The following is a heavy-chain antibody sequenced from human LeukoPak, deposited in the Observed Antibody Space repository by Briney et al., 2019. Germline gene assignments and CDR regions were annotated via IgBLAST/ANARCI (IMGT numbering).Heavy chain of an antibody. CDR1: GGSISSSSDY. D-gene: IGHD3-10*01. J-gene: IGHJ4*02. Sequence: SETLSLTCTVSGGSISSSSDYWGWIRQPPGKGLEWIGSSYYSGSTDYNPSLKSRVTISVDTSKNPFSLQLSSVTAADPAVYYCARHKRVRGVIPYYFDYWGRGTLVTVSS. CDR2: SYYSGST. V-gene: IGHV4-39*01. CDR3: ARHKRVRGVIPYYFDY.